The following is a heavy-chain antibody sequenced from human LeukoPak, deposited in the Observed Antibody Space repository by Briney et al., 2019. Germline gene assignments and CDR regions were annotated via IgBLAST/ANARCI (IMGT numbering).Heavy chain of an antibody. J-gene: IGHJ6*02. D-gene: IGHD2-2*01. CDR3: AREREYQLLRFYYYGMDV. V-gene: IGHV3-11*01. Sequence: GGSLSLSCAASGFTFSNYWMNWIRQAPGKGLEWVSYISSSGDTIYYADSVKGRFTISRDNAKNSLYLQMNSLRAEDTAVYYCAREREYQLLRFYYYGMDVWGQGTTVTVSS. CDR2: ISSSGDTI. CDR1: GFTFSNYW.